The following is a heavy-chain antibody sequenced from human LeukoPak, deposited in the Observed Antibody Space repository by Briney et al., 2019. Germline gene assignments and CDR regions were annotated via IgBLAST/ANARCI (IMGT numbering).Heavy chain of an antibody. CDR3: ARDPRGRDYFDY. CDR1: GYTFTSYY. Sequence: ASVKVSCKASGYTFTSYYMHWVRQAPGQGLEWMGIINPSGGGTSYAQKFQGRVTMTRDTSTSTVYMELSSLRSEDTAAYYCARDPRGRDYFDYWGQGTLVTVSS. V-gene: IGHV1-46*01. J-gene: IGHJ4*02. CDR2: INPSGGGT.